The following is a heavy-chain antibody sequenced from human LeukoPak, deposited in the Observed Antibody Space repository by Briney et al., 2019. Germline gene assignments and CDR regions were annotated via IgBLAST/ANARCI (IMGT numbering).Heavy chain of an antibody. CDR3: TRVLVTMSH. CDR2: IDSSASTK. D-gene: IGHD3-10*02. V-gene: IGHV3-11*04. J-gene: IGHJ4*02. Sequence: NPGGSLRLSCAASGFTFSDFWMGWVRLAPGKGLEWVSFIDSSASTKYYADSVKGRFTISRDNAKNSLHLQMNSLRVEDTAVYYCTRVLVTMSHWGQGTLVTVSS. CDR1: GFTFSDFW.